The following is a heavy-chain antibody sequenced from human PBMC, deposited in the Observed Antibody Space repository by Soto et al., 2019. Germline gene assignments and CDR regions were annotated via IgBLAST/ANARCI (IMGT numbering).Heavy chain of an antibody. J-gene: IGHJ6*03. CDR1: GFTFSSYS. CDR2: ISSSSSTI. Sequence: EVQLVASGGGLVQPGGSLRLSCAASGFTFSSYSMNWVRQAPGKGLEWVSYISSSSSTIYYADSVKGRFTISRDNAKNSLYLQMNSLRAEDTAVYYCARLVAMVRGVMGWEYMDVWGKGTTVTVSS. CDR3: ARLVAMVRGVMGWEYMDV. V-gene: IGHV3-48*01. D-gene: IGHD3-10*01.